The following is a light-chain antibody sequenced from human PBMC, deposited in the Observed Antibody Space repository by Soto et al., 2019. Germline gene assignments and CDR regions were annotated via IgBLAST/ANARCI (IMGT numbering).Light chain of an antibody. CDR1: QGISNG. V-gene: IGKV1D-13*01. CDR2: DAS. Sequence: IQVTQSPSSLSASVADRVTITCRASQGISNGLSWYQQKPGQAPTLLIYDASSLEVGVPSRFSGSGSRTEFTLTISSLQPDDYGTYYCQQYYDYRTFGQGTKVDIK. CDR3: QQYYDYRT. J-gene: IGKJ1*01.